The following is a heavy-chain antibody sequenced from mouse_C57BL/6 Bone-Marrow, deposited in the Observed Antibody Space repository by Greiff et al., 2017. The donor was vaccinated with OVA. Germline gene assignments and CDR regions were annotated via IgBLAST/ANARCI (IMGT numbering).Heavy chain of an antibody. CDR2: IDPSDSYT. V-gene: IGHV1-50*01. CDR1: GYTFTSYW. J-gene: IGHJ3*01. CDR3: ARSEFAY. Sequence: QVHVKQSGAELVKPGASVKLSCKASGYTFTSYWMQWVKQRPGQGLEWIGEIDPSDSYTNYNQKFKGKATLTVDTSSSTAYMQLSSLTSEDSAVYYCARSEFAYWGQGTLVTVSA.